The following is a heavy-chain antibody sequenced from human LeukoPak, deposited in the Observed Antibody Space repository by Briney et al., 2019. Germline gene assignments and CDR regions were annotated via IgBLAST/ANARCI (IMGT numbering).Heavy chain of an antibody. V-gene: IGHV3-21*01. D-gene: IGHD3-3*01. CDR3: ARDRSRSGPDAFDI. J-gene: IGHJ3*02. Sequence: PGGSLRLSCAASGFTFSSYSMNWVRQAPGKGLEWVSSISSSSSYIYYAGSVKGRFTISRDNAKNSLYLQMNSLRAEDTAVYYCARDRSRSGPDAFDIWGQGTMVTVSS. CDR2: ISSSSSYI. CDR1: GFTFSSYS.